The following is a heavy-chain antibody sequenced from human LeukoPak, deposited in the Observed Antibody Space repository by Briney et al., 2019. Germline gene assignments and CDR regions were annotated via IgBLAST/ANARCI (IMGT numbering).Heavy chain of an antibody. D-gene: IGHD1/OR15-1a*01. V-gene: IGHV3-74*01. CDR1: GPTLSGYW. CDR3: STVEHF. Sequence: GGSLRLSCSASGPTLSGYWMHWVRQIPGKGLVWVSRIDSDGSGTSYADSVKGRFTTSRDDVKNMLYLQMNSLRVEDAGLYYCSTVEHFWGQGTLVTVSS. J-gene: IGHJ4*02. CDR2: IDSDGSGT.